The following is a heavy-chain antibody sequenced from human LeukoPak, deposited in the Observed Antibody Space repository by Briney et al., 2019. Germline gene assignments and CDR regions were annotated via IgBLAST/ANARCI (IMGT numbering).Heavy chain of an antibody. D-gene: IGHD6-19*01. CDR2: VYPGDSDT. J-gene: IGHJ4*02. CDR1: GYSFTSYW. Sequence: GESLKISCKGSGYSFTSYWIGWVRQMPGKGLEWMGIVYPGDSDTRYSPSFQGQVTISADKSISTAYLQWSSLKASDTAMYYCARGVGYIAVAVSFDYWGQGTLVTVSS. CDR3: ARGVGYIAVAVSFDY. V-gene: IGHV5-51*01.